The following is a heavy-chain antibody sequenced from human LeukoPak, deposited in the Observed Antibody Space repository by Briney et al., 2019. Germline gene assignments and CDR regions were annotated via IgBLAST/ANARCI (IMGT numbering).Heavy chain of an antibody. D-gene: IGHD3-3*01. CDR1: GGSISSSSYY. CDR2: IYYSGST. Sequence: SETLSLTCTVSGGSISSSSYYWGWIRQPPGKGLEWIGSIYYSGSTYYNPSLKSRVTISVDTSKNQFSLKLSSVTAADTAVYYCARVVVGQAYNFGVVITRTEYYFDYWGQGTLVTVSS. J-gene: IGHJ4*02. CDR3: ARVVVGQAYNFGVVITRTEYYFDY. V-gene: IGHV4-39*07.